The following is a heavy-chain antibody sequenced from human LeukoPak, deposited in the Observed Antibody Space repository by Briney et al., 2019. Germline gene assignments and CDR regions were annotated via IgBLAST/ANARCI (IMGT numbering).Heavy chain of an antibody. V-gene: IGHV4-38-2*02. Sequence: PSGTLSLTCTVSGSSITSGYYWGWIRQPPGKGLEWIGTIYQSESTYYSPSLESRVTMSVDTSKNHFSLNLSSVTAADTAVYYCARYRCSSTSCYLRFAFDIWGQGTMVSVSS. CDR3: ARYRCSSTSCYLRFAFDI. CDR2: IYQSEST. J-gene: IGHJ3*02. D-gene: IGHD2-2*01. CDR1: GSSITSGYY.